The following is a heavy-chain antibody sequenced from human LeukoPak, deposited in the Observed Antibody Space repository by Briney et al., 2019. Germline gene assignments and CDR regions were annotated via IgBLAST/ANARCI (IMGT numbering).Heavy chain of an antibody. J-gene: IGHJ4*02. CDR2: IYTSGST. Sequence: SQTLSLTCTVSGGSISSGSYYWSWIRQPAGKGLEWIGRIYTSGSTNYNHSLKSRVTISVDTSKNQFSLKLSSVTAADTAVYYCAREGYDFWSGYPLDYWGQGTLVTVSS. CDR3: AREGYDFWSGYPLDY. D-gene: IGHD3-3*01. V-gene: IGHV4-61*02. CDR1: GGSISSGSYY.